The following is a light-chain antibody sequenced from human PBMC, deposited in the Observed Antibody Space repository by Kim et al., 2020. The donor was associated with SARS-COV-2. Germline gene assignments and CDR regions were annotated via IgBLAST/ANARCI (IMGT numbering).Light chain of an antibody. V-gene: IGKV3-15*01. CDR1: QSVSSN. CDR3: QQDNNWPSYT. Sequence: EIVMTQSPATLSVSPGERATLSCRASQSVSSNLAWYQQKPGQAPRLLIYGASTRATGIPARFSGSGSGTEFTLTISSLQSEDFAVYYCQQDNNWPSYTCGQGTKLEI. CDR2: GAS. J-gene: IGKJ2*01.